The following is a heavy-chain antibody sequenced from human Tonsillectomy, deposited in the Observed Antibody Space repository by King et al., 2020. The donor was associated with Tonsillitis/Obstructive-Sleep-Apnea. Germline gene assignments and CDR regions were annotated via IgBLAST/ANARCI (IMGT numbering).Heavy chain of an antibody. Sequence: VQLVESGGGVVQPGRSLRLSCAASGFTFTSSAMHWVRQAPGKGLEWVAVISYDGSNKYYADSVKGRFTISRDNSKNTLYLQMNSLRAEDTAVYYCARTXDXXNTNCYQXFDXXGQGTLVTVSS. J-gene: IGHJ4*02. V-gene: IGHV3-30*01. CDR3: ARTXDXXNTNCYQXFDX. D-gene: IGHD2-2*01. CDR1: GFTFTSSA. CDR2: ISYDGSNK.